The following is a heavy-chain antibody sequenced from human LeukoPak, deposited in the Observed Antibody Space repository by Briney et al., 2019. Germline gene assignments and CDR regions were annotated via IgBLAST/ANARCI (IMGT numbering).Heavy chain of an antibody. CDR1: GFTFSSYG. CDR2: ISYDGSNK. V-gene: IGHV3-30*18. CDR3: AKDSGSSGSYYFDY. D-gene: IGHD3-22*01. Sequence: GGSLRLSCAASGFTFSSYGMHWARQAPGKGLEWVAVISYDGSNKYYADSVKGRFTISRDNSKNTLYLQMNSLRAEDTAVYYCAKDSGSSGSYYFDYWGQGTLVTVSS. J-gene: IGHJ4*02.